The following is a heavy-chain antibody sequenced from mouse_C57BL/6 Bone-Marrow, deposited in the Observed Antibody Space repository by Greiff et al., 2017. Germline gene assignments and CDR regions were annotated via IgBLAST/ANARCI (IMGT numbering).Heavy chain of an antibody. D-gene: IGHD2-5*01. Sequence: EVNVVESGGGLVQPGGSLKLSCAASGFTFSDYGMAWVRQAPRKGPEWVAFISNLAYSIYYADTVTGRFPFSRENATNTLYLEMSSLRSEDTAMYYCARQALYYSSYLYWYFDVWGTGTTVTVAS. CDR1: GFTFSDYG. CDR2: ISNLAYSI. CDR3: ARQALYYSSYLYWYFDV. V-gene: IGHV5-15*01. J-gene: IGHJ1*03.